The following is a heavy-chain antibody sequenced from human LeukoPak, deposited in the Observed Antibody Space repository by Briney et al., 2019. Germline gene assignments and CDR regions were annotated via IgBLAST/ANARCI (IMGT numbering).Heavy chain of an antibody. D-gene: IGHD6-13*01. CDR3: ARDGSSWSPPDYYYYYMDV. CDR2: IYSGGNT. J-gene: IGHJ6*03. CDR1: GFTVSSTY. Sequence: GGSLRLSCAASGFTVSSTYMTWVRQAPGKGLEWVSVIYSGGNTYYADSVKGRFTISRDNAKNSLYLQMNSLRAENTAVYYCARDGSSWSPPDYYYYYMDVWGKGTTVTVSS. V-gene: IGHV3-66*01.